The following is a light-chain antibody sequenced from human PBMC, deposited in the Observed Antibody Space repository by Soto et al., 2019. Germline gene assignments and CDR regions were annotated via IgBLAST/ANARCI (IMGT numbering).Light chain of an antibody. J-gene: IGLJ1*01. CDR1: SSNIGAGYD. CDR3: QSYDSTLSARYV. V-gene: IGLV1-40*01. CDR2: GNI. Sequence: QAVVTQPPSVSGAPGQRVTISCTGSSSNIGAGYDVHWYQQRPGTAPKLLIFGNINRPSGVPDRFSGSKSGTSASLAITGLRVEVGGVYSSQSYDSTLSARYVFETGTKLTVL.